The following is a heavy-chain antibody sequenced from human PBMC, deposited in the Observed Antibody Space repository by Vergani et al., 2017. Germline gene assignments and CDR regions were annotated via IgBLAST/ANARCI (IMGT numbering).Heavy chain of an antibody. V-gene: IGHV4-30-4*01. CDR3: AREKAMVRGVVIYYYYGMDV. CDR2: IYYSGST. Sequence: QVQLQESGPGLVKPSQTLSLTCTVSGGSISSGDYYWSWIRQPPGKGLEWIGYIYYSGSTYYNPSLKSRVTISVDTSKNQFSLKLSSVTAADTAVYYCAREKAMVRGVVIYYYYGMDVWGQGTTVTVSS. J-gene: IGHJ6*02. CDR1: GGSISSGDYY. D-gene: IGHD3-10*01.